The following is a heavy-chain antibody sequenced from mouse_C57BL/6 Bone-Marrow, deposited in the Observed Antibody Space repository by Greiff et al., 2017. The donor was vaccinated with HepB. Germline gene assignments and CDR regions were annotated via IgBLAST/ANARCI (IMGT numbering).Heavy chain of an antibody. CDR1: GYAFTNYL. CDR3: ARSGYYGSSLYWYFDV. D-gene: IGHD1-1*01. V-gene: IGHV1-54*01. CDR2: INPGSGGT. Sequence: QVQLQQSGAELVRPGTSVKVSCEASGYAFTNYLIEWVKQRPGQGLEWIGVINPGSGGTNYNEKFKGKATLTADKSSSTAYMQLSSLTSEDSAVYFCARSGYYGSSLYWYFDVWGTGTTVTVSS. J-gene: IGHJ1*03.